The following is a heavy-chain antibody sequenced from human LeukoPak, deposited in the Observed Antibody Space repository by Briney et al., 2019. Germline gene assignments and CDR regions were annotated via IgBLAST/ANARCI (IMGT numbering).Heavy chain of an antibody. J-gene: IGHJ4*02. CDR2: ISYDGSNK. Sequence: GGSLRLSCAASGFTFSSYGMHWVRQAPGKGLEWVAVISYDGSNKYYADSVKGRFTISRDNSKNTLYLQVNSLRAEDTAVYYCAKGTYYYDSSGLPAGYFDYWGQGTLVTVSS. V-gene: IGHV3-30*18. CDR3: AKGTYYYDSSGLPAGYFDY. CDR1: GFTFSSYG. D-gene: IGHD3-22*01.